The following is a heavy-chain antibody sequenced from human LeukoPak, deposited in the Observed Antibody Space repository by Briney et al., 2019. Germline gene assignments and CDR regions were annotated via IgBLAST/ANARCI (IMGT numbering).Heavy chain of an antibody. V-gene: IGHV2-70*04. J-gene: IGHJ4*02. CDR2: IDWDDDK. D-gene: IGHD2-15*01. Sequence: SGPALVKPTQTLTLTCTFSGFSLSTSGMRVSWIRQPPGKALEWLALIDWDDDKFYSTSLKTRLTISKDTSKNQVLLTMTNMDPVDTATYYCARSSLGYCSGGSCYKHYDYWGQGTLVTVSS. CDR1: GFSLSTSGMR. CDR3: ARSSLGYCSGGSCYKHYDY.